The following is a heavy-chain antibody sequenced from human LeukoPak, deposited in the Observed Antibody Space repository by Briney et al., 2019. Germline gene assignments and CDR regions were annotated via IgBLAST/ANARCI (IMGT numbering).Heavy chain of an antibody. CDR2: IYTSGST. V-gene: IGHV4-4*07. Sequence: PSETLSLTCTVSGGSISSYYWSWIRQPAGKGLEWIGRIYTSGSTNYNPSLKSRVTMSVDTSKNQFSLKLSSVTAADTAVYYCARADSGVTTGLFYYYMDVWGKGTTVTVSS. CDR3: ARADSGVTTGLFYYYMDV. J-gene: IGHJ6*03. D-gene: IGHD4-11*01. CDR1: GGSISSYY.